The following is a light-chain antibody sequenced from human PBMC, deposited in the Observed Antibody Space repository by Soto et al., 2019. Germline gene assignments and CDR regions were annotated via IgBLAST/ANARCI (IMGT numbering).Light chain of an antibody. CDR2: GAS. CDR1: QSVSSSF. CDR3: QQYGSSPWT. V-gene: IGKV3-20*01. Sequence: EIVLTQSPGTLSLSPGERATLSCRASQSVSSSFLAWYQQKPGQAPSLLIYGASIRATGIPDRFSGSGSGTDFTLTISRVEPEDFAVYYCQQYGSSPWTFGQGTKVEIK. J-gene: IGKJ1*01.